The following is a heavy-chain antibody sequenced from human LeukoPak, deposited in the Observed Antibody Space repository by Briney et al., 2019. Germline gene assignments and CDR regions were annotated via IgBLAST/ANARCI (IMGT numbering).Heavy chain of an antibody. J-gene: IGHJ6*03. CDR3: ARHVGTYYYYIDV. D-gene: IGHD1-26*01. CDR2: IYPDDSDT. CDR1: GHSFTTYW. V-gene: IGHV5-51*01. Sequence: GESLKISCKGSGHSFTTYWIGWVRQMPGKGLEWMGIIYPDDSDTRYSPSFQGQVTTSADKSISTAYLQWSSLKASDTAMYYCARHVGTYYYYIDVWGKGTTVTVSS.